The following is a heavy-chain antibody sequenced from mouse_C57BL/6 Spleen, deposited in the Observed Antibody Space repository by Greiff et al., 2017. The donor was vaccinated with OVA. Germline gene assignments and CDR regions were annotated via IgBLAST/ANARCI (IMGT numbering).Heavy chain of an antibody. Sequence: EVKLLESGGDLVKPGGSLKLSCAASGFTFSSYGMSWVRQTPDQRLEWVATISTGGSYTYYPDSVKGRFTISGDKAKNTLYLQMSSLKSEDAAVYYCARARDGKGYFDYWGQGTTLTVSS. CDR3: ARARDGKGYFDY. CDR2: ISTGGSYT. D-gene: IGHD2-3*01. J-gene: IGHJ2*01. CDR1: GFTFSSYG. V-gene: IGHV5-6*01.